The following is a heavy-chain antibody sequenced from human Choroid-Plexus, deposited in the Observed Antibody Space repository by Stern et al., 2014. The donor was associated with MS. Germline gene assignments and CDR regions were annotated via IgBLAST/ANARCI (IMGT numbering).Heavy chain of an antibody. Sequence: MQLVESGGGVVQPGRPLRLSCLASGFTFGSCAMHWVRQAPGKGLEWVAGVSYDGSNKYYADSVKGRFTISRDNSQNTLYMQMSSLRPEDTAVYYCAKDRQYLTYFFDHWGQGSLVTVSS. J-gene: IGHJ5*02. CDR3: AKDRQYLTYFFDH. D-gene: IGHD2/OR15-2a*01. CDR2: VSYDGSNK. V-gene: IGHV3-30*18. CDR1: GFTFGSCA.